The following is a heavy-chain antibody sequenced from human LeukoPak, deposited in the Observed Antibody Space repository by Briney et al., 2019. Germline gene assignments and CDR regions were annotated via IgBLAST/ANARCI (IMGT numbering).Heavy chain of an antibody. D-gene: IGHD6-13*01. CDR3: ARDQEGGSYSSSWCYWFDP. Sequence: PSETLSLTCTVSGGSISSYYWSWIRQPAGKGLEWIGRIYTSGSTNYNPSLKSRVTMSVDTSKNQFSLKLSSVTAADTAVYYCARDQEGGSYSSSWCYWFDPWGQGTLVTVSS. J-gene: IGHJ5*02. CDR2: IYTSGST. CDR1: GGSISSYY. V-gene: IGHV4-4*07.